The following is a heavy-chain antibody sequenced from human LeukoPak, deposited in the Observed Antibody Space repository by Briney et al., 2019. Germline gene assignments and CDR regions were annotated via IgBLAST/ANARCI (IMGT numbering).Heavy chain of an antibody. J-gene: IGHJ4*02. CDR1: GFTFSSYS. CDR3: ARSVPSVAGIVCVVDY. V-gene: IGHV3-21*01. D-gene: IGHD6-19*01. Sequence: PGGSLRLSCVVSGFTFSSYSMNWVRQAPGKGLEWVSSISSTSSYIYYTDSVKGRFTISRDNAKNSLYLQMNSLRAEDTAVYYCARSVPSVAGIVCVVDYWGQGTLVTVSS. CDR2: ISSTSSYI.